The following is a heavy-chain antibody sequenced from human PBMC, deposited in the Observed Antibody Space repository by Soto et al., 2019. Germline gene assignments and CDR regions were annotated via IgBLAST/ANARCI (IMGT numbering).Heavy chain of an antibody. CDR2: INTDGSQK. CDR1: GFTFNSYW. V-gene: IGHV3-7*01. Sequence: PGGSLRLSCAASGFTFNSYWMIWVRQAPGKGLEWVANINTDGSQKHSVDSVKGRFTFSRDNGKNSLYLQMNSLRVEDTAVYYCARVSRRNTFDVWGQGTMVTVSS. CDR3: ARVSRRNTFDV. J-gene: IGHJ3*01.